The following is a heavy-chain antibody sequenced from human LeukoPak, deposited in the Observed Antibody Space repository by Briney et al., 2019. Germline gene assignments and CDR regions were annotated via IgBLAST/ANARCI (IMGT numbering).Heavy chain of an antibody. CDR1: GSSFSGGYY. CDR3: VDLQPGGAFDV. J-gene: IGHJ3*01. Sequence: PSETLSLTCGVSGSSFSGGYYWGWVRQAPGKGLEWIGDVYHIGTTYINPSLRTRVSLSAATSKKQSFLTLKSVTAADTAVYFCVDLQPGGAFDVWGPGTVVTVSS. CDR2: VYHIGTT. V-gene: IGHV4-38-2*01. D-gene: IGHD4-11*01.